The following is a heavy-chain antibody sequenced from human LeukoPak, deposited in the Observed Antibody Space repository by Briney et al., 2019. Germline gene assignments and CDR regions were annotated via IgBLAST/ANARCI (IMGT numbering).Heavy chain of an antibody. D-gene: IGHD3-16*02. V-gene: IGHV4-59*08. CDR2: IYVTGN. CDR1: GGSIGTYY. J-gene: IGHJ6*03. CDR3: ARHIGGGIEDMDV. Sequence: PSETLSLTCTVSGGSIGTYYWSWVRQSPGKGLEWIGYIYVTGNRYNPYLQIPVTISVATSRNQFFLKMRSVTAADTAVYYCARHIGGGIEDMDVWGKGTKVTVSS.